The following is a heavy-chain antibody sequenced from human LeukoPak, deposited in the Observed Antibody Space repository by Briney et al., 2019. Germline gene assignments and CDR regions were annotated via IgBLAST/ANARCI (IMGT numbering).Heavy chain of an antibody. Sequence: SETLSLTCAVSGGSISSYYWSWIRQPPGKGLEWIGYIYYSGSTNYNPSLKSRVTISVDTSKNQFSLKLRSVTAADTAVYYCARYYDSSGSFDYWGQGILVTVSS. V-gene: IGHV4-59*08. CDR2: IYYSGST. J-gene: IGHJ4*02. CDR3: ARYYDSSGSFDY. CDR1: GGSISSYY. D-gene: IGHD3-22*01.